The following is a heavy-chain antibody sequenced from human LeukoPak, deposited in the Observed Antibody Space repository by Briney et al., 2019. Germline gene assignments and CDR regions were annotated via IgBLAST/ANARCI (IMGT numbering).Heavy chain of an antibody. D-gene: IGHD3-16*01. CDR1: GFTFSSYW. Sequence: PGGSLRLSCAASGFTFSSYWMHWVRQAPGKGLVWVSRINSDESSTSYADSVKGRFTISRDNAKNTLYLQMNSLRAEDTAVYYCARDRKGGGTAFDIWGQGTMVTVSS. V-gene: IGHV3-74*01. CDR3: ARDRKGGGTAFDI. J-gene: IGHJ3*02. CDR2: INSDESST.